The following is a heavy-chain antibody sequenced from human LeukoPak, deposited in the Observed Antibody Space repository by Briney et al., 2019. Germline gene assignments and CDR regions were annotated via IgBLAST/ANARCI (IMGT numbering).Heavy chain of an antibody. D-gene: IGHD5-24*01. CDR2: IYYSGST. CDR3: AREGRYRYGYNEYHSYMDI. CDR1: GGSINNYY. J-gene: IGHJ6*03. Sequence: SETLSLTCSVSGGSINNYYWSWIRQPPGKGLEWIGYIYYSGSTNYNPSLKSRVTISVDTSKNQFSLKLSSVTAAETAVYYCAREGRYRYGYNEYHSYMDIWGKGTTVTVSS. V-gene: IGHV4-59*01.